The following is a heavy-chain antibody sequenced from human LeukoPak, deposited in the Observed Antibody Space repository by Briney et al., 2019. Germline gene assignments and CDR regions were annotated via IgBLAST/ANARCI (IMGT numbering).Heavy chain of an antibody. CDR2: IWYDGSNK. J-gene: IGHJ4*02. CDR1: GFTFSDYY. CDR3: ARDPYTTSSGYYLFDY. V-gene: IGHV3-33*08. Sequence: GGSLRLSCAASGFTFSDYYMSWIRQAPGKGLEWVAVIWYDGSNKYYADSVKGRFTISRDNSKNTLYLQMNSLRAEDTAVYYCARDPYTTSSGYYLFDYWGQGTLVTVSS. D-gene: IGHD3-22*01.